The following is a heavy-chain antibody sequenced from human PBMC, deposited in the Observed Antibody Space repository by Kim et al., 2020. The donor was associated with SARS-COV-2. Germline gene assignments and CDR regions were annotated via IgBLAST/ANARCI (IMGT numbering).Heavy chain of an antibody. Sequence: SGRTNYNPSLQSRVTISVDTSKNQFSLKLSSVTAADTAVYYGARGHFRDYWGQGTLVTVSS. CDR3: ARGHFRDY. V-gene: IGHV4-59*09. J-gene: IGHJ4*02. CDR2: SGRT. D-gene: IGHD3-3*02.